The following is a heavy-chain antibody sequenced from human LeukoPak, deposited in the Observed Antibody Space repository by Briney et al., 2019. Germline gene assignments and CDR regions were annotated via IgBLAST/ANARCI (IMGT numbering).Heavy chain of an antibody. CDR1: GFTFSRYA. Sequence: GGSLRLSCTASGFTFSRYAMSWVRQAPGKGLEWVSAISGSGGSTYYADSVRGRFTISRDNSKNTLYLQMNSLRAEDTAVYYCAKASAMIVVVSKHFDYWGQGTLVTASS. V-gene: IGHV3-23*01. J-gene: IGHJ4*02. CDR2: ISGSGGST. D-gene: IGHD3-22*01. CDR3: AKASAMIVVVSKHFDY.